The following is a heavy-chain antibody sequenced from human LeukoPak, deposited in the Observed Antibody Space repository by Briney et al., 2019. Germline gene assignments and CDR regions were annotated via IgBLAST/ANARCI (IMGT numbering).Heavy chain of an antibody. D-gene: IGHD5-18*01. J-gene: IGHJ6*03. V-gene: IGHV4-4*07. CDR2: IYTSGST. CDR1: GGSISSYY. CDR3: ARVPWVDTAMVRHYYYMDV. Sequence: PSETLSLTCTVSGGSISSYYWSWIRQPAGKGLEWIGRIYTSGSTNYNPSLKSRVTMSVDTSKNQFSLKLSSVTAADTAVYYCARVPWVDTAMVRHYYYMDVWGKGTTVTVSS.